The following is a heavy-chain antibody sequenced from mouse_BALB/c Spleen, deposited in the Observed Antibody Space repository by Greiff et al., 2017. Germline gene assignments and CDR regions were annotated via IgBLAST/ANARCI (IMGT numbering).Heavy chain of an antibody. D-gene: IGHD2-1*01. CDR2: IDPANGNT. J-gene: IGHJ4*01. CDR3: AREIYGNYGAMDD. Sequence: VQLQQSGAELVKPGASVKLSCTASGFNIKDTYMHWVKQRPEQGLEWIGRIDPANGNTKYDPKFQGKAPITADTSSNTAYLQLSSLTSEDTAVYYCAREIYGNYGAMDDWGQGSSGTVSS. V-gene: IGHV14-3*02. CDR1: GFNIKDTY.